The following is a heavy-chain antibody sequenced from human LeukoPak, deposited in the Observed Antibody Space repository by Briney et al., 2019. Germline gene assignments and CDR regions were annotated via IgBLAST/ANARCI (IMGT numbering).Heavy chain of an antibody. CDR1: GYTFTGYY. D-gene: IGHD3-10*01. CDR2: INPSSGGT. J-gene: IGHJ3*02. V-gene: IGHV1-2*02. CDR3: ARVRITMVRGVIITNAFDI. Sequence: ASVKVSCKASGYTFTGYYMHWVRQAPGQGLEWMGWINPSSGGTKYAQNFQGRVTMTRDTSISTAYMELSSLRSDDTAVYYCARVRITMVRGVIITNAFDIWGQGTMVTVSS.